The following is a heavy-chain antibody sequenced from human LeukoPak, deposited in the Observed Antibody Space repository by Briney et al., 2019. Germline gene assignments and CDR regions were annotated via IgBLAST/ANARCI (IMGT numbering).Heavy chain of an antibody. CDR3: TKDLSTKWSIES. CDR2: ISYDGNTK. D-gene: IGHD2-8*01. V-gene: IGHV3-30*18. Sequence: GGSLRPSCAASGFTFSDSGLHWVRQAPGRGLEWVAFISYDGNTKYYADSVRGRFTVSRDDSKNTLYLQMNSLTPEDTAVYYCTKDLSTKWSIESWGQGTLVTVSS. J-gene: IGHJ4*02. CDR1: GFTFSDSG.